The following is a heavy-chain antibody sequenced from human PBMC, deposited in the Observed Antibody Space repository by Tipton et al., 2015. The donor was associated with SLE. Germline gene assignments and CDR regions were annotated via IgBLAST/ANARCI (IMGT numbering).Heavy chain of an antibody. J-gene: IGHJ2*01. V-gene: IGHV4-4*09. CDR2: IYTSGST. Sequence: TLSLTCTVSGGSISSYYWSWIRQPPGKGLEWIGYIYTSGSTNYNPSLKSRVTISVDTSKNQFSLKLSSVTAADTAVYYCARGAREAAAGPSYWYFDLWGRGTLVTVSS. CDR3: ARGAREAAAGPSYWYFDL. D-gene: IGHD6-13*01. CDR1: GGSISSYY.